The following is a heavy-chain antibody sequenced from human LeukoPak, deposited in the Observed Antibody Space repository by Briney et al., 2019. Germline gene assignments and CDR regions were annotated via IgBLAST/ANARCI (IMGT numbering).Heavy chain of an antibody. CDR2: IYYSGST. CDR3: ARQPGYSYGAVYCDY. CDR1: GGSISSSSYY. D-gene: IGHD5-18*01. J-gene: IGHJ4*02. Sequence: SETLSLTCTVSGGSISSSSYYWGWIRQPPGKGLEWIGSIYYSGSTYYNPSLKSRVTISVDTSKNQCSLKLSSVTAADTAVYYCARQPGYSYGAVYCDYWGQGTLVTVSS. V-gene: IGHV4-39*01.